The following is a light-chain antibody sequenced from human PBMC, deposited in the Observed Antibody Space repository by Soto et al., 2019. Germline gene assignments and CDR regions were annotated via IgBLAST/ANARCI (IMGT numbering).Light chain of an antibody. CDR2: SNN. Sequence: QSVMTKPPSASGTPGQRVTISCSGSSSNIGSNYVYWYQQLPGTAPKLLIYSNNQRASGVPDRFSGSNSGTSASLAISGLRSEDAADYYCAAWDDSLSGYIFATGPKVTVL. CDR1: SSNIGSNY. V-gene: IGLV1-47*02. CDR3: AAWDDSLSGYI. J-gene: IGLJ1*01.